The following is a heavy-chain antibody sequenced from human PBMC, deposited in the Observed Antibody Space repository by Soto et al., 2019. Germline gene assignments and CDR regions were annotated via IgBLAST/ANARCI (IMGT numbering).Heavy chain of an antibody. CDR2: VSGSGDSS. Sequence: GGSLRLSCAASGFIFTNYALSWVRQAPGKGLEWVAGVSGSGDSSYYADSVKARFTVSRDNSRSTLYLQMSSLRAEDSAIYFCAKDADNDDYGVFDVWGQGTLVTVSS. V-gene: IGHV3-23*01. D-gene: IGHD4-17*01. CDR3: AKDADNDDYGVFDV. CDR1: GFIFTNYA. J-gene: IGHJ3*01.